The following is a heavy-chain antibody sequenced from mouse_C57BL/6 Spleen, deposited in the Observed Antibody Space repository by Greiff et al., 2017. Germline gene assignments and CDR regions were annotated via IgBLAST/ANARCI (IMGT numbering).Heavy chain of an antibody. V-gene: IGHV1-69*01. CDR2: IDPSDSYT. Sequence: VKLQQSGAELVMPGASVKLSCKASGYTFTSYWMHWVKQRPGQGLEWIGEIDPSDSYTNYNQKFKGKSTLTVDKSSSTAYMQLSSLTSEDSAVYYCARPYDYVPFAYWGQGTLVTVSA. J-gene: IGHJ3*01. D-gene: IGHD2-4*01. CDR3: ARPYDYVPFAY. CDR1: GYTFTSYW.